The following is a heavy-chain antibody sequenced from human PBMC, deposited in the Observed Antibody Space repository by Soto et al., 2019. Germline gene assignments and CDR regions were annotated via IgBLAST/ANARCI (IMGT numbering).Heavy chain of an antibody. Sequence: PSETLSLTCTVSGGSLSSSIYYWGWIRQPPGKGLEWIGSIYYSGSTYYNPSLKSRVTISVDTSKNQFSLKLSSVTAADTAVYYCARPLSLWFGENKWLEFDYWGQGTLVTVSS. CDR3: ARPLSLWFGENKWLEFDY. CDR2: IYYSGST. J-gene: IGHJ4*02. D-gene: IGHD3-10*01. CDR1: GGSLSSSIYY. V-gene: IGHV4-39*01.